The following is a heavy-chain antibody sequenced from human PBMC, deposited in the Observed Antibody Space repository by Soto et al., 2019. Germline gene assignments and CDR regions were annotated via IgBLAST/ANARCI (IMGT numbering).Heavy chain of an antibody. V-gene: IGHV3-43D*04. CDR3: AKDITSSSVSRYYYYGMDV. D-gene: IGHD2-2*01. CDR2: ISWDGGST. CDR1: GFTFDDYA. J-gene: IGHJ6*02. Sequence: GGSLRLSCAASGFTFDDYAMHCVRQAPGKGLEWVSLISWDGGSTYYADSVKGRFTISRDNSKNSLYLQMNSLRAEDTALYYCAKDITSSSVSRYYYYGMDVWVQGTTVTVSS.